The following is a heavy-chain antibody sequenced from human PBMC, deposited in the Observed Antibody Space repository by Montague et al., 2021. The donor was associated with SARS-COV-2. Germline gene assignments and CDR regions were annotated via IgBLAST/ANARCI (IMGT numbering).Heavy chain of an antibody. CDR3: TSGREGNYNVMDV. CDR1: GDSVVEIRPS. J-gene: IGHJ6*02. D-gene: IGHD1-1*01. Sequence: CAISGDSVVEIRPSSDEHTQAPQSRHELLCRPYFRYKWYNDYAVXVRGRVTINPDTSKNQFSLQLNSVTPEDTAIYYCTSGREGNYNVMDVWGQGTTVTVSS. CDR2: PYFRYKWYN. V-gene: IGHV6-1*01.